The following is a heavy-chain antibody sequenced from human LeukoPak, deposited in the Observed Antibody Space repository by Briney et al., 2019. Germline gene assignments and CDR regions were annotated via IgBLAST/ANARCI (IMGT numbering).Heavy chain of an antibody. D-gene: IGHD6-19*01. J-gene: IGHJ4*02. Sequence: GGSLRLSCAASGFTFNNYAMVWVRQGPGKGLEWVSAISGSGGSTYYADSVKGRFTISRDNSKNTLYLQMNSLRAEDTAVYYCTTWGQVAVAGADYWGQGTLVTVSS. CDR2: ISGSGGST. CDR3: TTWGQVAVAGADY. V-gene: IGHV3-23*01. CDR1: GFTFNNYA.